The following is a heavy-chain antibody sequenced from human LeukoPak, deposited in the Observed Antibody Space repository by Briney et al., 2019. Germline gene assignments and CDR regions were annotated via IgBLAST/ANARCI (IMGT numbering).Heavy chain of an antibody. V-gene: IGHV3-23*01. D-gene: IGHD3-16*01. CDR1: GFTFSDYW. CDR3: AKDDAWLRFGE. Sequence: GGSLRLSCAASGFTFSDYWMSWVRQAPGKGLEWVSGISPSGDITYYVDSVKGRFTISRDNSKNTVYLEVSSLTAEDTAVYYCAKDDAWLRFGEWSQGTLVTVSS. CDR2: ISPSGDIT. J-gene: IGHJ4*02.